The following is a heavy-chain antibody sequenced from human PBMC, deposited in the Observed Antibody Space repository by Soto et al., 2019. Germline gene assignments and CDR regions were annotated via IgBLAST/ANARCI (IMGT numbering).Heavy chain of an antibody. V-gene: IGHV3-15*01. CDR3: TTVDNWNGYYYYYYGMDV. J-gene: IGHJ6*02. CDR2: IKSKTDGGTT. CDR1: GFTFRNAW. D-gene: IGHD1-20*01. Sequence: LRGSCAASGFTFRNAWMSWVRQAPGKGLEWVGRIKSKTDGGTTDYAAPVKGRFTISRDDSKNTLYLQMNSLKTEDTAVYYCTTVDNWNGYYYYYYGMDVWGQGTTVTVSS.